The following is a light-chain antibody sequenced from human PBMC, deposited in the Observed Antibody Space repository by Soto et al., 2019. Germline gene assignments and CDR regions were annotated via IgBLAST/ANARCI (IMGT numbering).Light chain of an antibody. V-gene: IGLV1-51*01. J-gene: IGLJ2*01. Sequence: QPVLTQPPSVSAAPGQKVTISCSGSSSNVGNNYVSWYQQLPGTAPKLLIYDNNKRPSGIPDRFSGSKSATSATLDITALQTGDEADYYCGAWDSSLMGVVFGGGTKVTVL. CDR1: SSNVGNNY. CDR2: DNN. CDR3: GAWDSSLMGVV.